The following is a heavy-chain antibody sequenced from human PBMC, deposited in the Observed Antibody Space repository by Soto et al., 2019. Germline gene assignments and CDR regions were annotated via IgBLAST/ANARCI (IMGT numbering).Heavy chain of an antibody. CDR3: AREGLVAATEY. V-gene: IGHV4-61*01. CDR1: GGSVSSGSYY. J-gene: IGHJ4*02. D-gene: IGHD2-15*01. CDR2: IYYSGST. Sequence: PSETLSLTCTASGGSVSSGSYYWSWIRQPPGKGLEWIGYIYYSGSTNYNPSLKSRVTISVDTSKIQFSLRLSSVTAADTAVYYCAREGLVAATEYWGQGTLGSVS.